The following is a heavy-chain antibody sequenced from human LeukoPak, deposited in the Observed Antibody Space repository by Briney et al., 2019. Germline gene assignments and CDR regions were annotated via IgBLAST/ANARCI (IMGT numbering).Heavy chain of an antibody. J-gene: IGHJ4*02. CDR3: ARNFDS. CDR2: ITRSSSNL. V-gene: IGHV3-21*01. CDR1: GLTFTTSD. Sequence: WGSLRLSCVASGLTFTTSDFNWIRQAPGKGLEWLSTITRSSSNLYYAASVKGRFTTSRDDAKDSVYLQMESLRVEDTAIYYCARNFDSWGQGTLVTVSS.